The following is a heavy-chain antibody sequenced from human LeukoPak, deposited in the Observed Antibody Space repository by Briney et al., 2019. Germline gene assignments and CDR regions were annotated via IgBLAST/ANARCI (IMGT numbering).Heavy chain of an antibody. J-gene: IGHJ5*02. D-gene: IGHD3-10*01. V-gene: IGHV4-4*07. CDR1: GGSISSYY. CDR3: ARSLWFGELEWFDP. CDR2: IYTSGST. Sequence: SETLSLTCAVSGGSISSYYWSWIRQPAGKGLEWIGRIYTSGSTNYNPSLKSRVTMSVDTSKNQFSLKLSSVTAADTAVYYCARSLWFGELEWFDPWGQGTLVTVSS.